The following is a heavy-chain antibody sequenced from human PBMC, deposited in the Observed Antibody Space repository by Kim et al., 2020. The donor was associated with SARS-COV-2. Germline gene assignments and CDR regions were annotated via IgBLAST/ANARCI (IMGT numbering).Heavy chain of an antibody. V-gene: IGHV3-7*01. J-gene: IGHJ4*02. CDR3: ARDSRTNVDDRNGHRSDY. CDR2: IKQDGSEK. Sequence: GGSLRLSCAASGFTFSRYWMSWVRQAPGKGPEWVANIKQDGSEKNYVDSVKGRFTIFRDDAKNALYLQMNSLRAEDTAVYHCARDSRTNVDDRNGHRSDYWGQGTLVTVSS. CDR1: GFTFSRYW. D-gene: IGHD3-22*01.